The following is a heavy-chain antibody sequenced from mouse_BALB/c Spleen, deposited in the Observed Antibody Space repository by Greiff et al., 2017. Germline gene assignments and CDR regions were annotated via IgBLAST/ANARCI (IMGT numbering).Heavy chain of an antibody. CDR1: GYTFTSYW. D-gene: IGHD1-1*01. CDR2: INPSTGYT. Sequence: VKLVESGAELAKPGASVKMSCKASGYTFTSYWMHWVKQRPGQGLEWIGYINPSTGYTEYNQKFKDKATLTADKSSSTAYMQLSSLTSEDSAVYYCARELRKGDYAMDYWGQGTSVTVSS. J-gene: IGHJ4*01. V-gene: IGHV1-7*01. CDR3: ARELRKGDYAMDY.